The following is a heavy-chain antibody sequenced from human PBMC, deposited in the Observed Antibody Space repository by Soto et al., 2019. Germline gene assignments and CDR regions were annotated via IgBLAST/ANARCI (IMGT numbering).Heavy chain of an antibody. Sequence: SETLSLTCTVSGGSISSYYWSWIRQPPGKGLEWIGYIYYSGSTNYNPSLKSRVTISVDTSKNQFSLKLSSVTAADTAVYYCARDSAFTRGMDVWGQGTTVTVSS. CDR1: GGSISSYY. CDR3: ARDSAFTRGMDV. D-gene: IGHD3-3*02. CDR2: IYYSGST. V-gene: IGHV4-59*01. J-gene: IGHJ6*02.